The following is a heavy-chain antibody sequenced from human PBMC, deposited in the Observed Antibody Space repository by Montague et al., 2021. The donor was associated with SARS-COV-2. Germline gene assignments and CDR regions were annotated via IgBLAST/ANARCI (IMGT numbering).Heavy chain of an antibody. CDR2: ISTSNSTI. Sequence: SLRLSCAASGFTFSSYSMNWVRQAPGKGLEWVSFISTSNSTIYYADSVKGRFTISRDNAKNSLYLQMNSLRDEDTAVYYCARDGGTITIFGVSSMLRYFDYWGQGTLVTVSS. CDR3: ARDGGTITIFGVSSMLRYFDY. CDR1: GFTFSSYS. V-gene: IGHV3-48*02. J-gene: IGHJ4*02. D-gene: IGHD3-3*01.